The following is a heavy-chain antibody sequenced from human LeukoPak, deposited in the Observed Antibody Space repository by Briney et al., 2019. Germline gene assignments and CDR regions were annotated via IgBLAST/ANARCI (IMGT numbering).Heavy chain of an antibody. CDR1: GFTFSSYA. CDR2: LTGSGDAT. D-gene: IGHD2-2*01. J-gene: IGHJ4*02. CDR3: AKGPSSTTCCPFDY. V-gene: IGHV3-23*01. Sequence: PGGSLRLSCAASGFTFSSYAMAWVRQAPGKGLEWVSVLTGSGDATYYADSVKGRFIISRDNSKNTLYLQINNLRAEGTAVYYCAKGPSSTTCCPFDYWGQGTLVTVSS.